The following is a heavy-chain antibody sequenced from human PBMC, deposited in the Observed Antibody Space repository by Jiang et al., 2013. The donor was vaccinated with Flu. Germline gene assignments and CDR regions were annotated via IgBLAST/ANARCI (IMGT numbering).Heavy chain of an antibody. D-gene: IGHD5-12*01. J-gene: IGHJ3*02. V-gene: IGHV3-23*01. CDR3: TKDAVAANGLYDPFDI. Sequence: EWVSAVGGGGDDTDYSDSVKGRFTISRDNSKNTLYLQMDSLRVEDTAVYYCTKDAVAANGLYDPFDIWGQGTRVTVSS. CDR2: VGGGGDDT.